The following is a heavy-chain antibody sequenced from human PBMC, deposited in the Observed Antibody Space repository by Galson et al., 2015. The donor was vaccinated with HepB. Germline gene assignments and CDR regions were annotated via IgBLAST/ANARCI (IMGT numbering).Heavy chain of an antibody. CDR2: INPDGGAT. J-gene: IGHJ6*03. Sequence: SCKASGFMFTGYFLHWVRQVPGQRLEWMGRINPDGGATDYAQRFQDRVTLTSDTSINTAYMELRSLRPDATAVYFCARDSAMDVWGTGTTVNVSS. V-gene: IGHV1-2*06. CDR3: ARDSAMDV. CDR1: GFMFTGYF.